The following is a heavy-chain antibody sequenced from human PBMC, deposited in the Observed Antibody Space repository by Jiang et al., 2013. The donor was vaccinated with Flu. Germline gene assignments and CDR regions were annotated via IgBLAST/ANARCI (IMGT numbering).Heavy chain of an antibody. CDR2: SITVGAP. Sequence: TLSSPALSPVGSISSFYWSWIRQAPENGAGVDWGISITVGAPTATPPSTSRVTMSVDTSKNLFSLKLSSVTAADTAVYYCATRNYGGNSDYLDYWGPGNPGHRLL. CDR3: ATRNYGGNSDYLDY. D-gene: IGHD4-23*01. J-gene: IGHJ4*02. V-gene: IGHV4-59*08. CDR1: VGSISSFY.